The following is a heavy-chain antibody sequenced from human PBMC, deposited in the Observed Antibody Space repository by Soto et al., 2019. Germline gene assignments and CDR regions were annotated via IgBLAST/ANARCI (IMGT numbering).Heavy chain of an antibody. D-gene: IGHD6-13*01. J-gene: IGHJ6*03. CDR1: GYTFTSYG. CDR2: ISAYNGNT. CDR3: ARRIAAAGTSYHYMDA. V-gene: IGHV1-18*01. Sequence: ASVKVSCKASGYTFTSYGISWVRQAPGQGLEWMGWISAYNGNTNYAQKLQGRVTMTTDTFTSTAYMELRSLRSDDTAVYYCARRIAAAGTSYHYMDAWGKDTTVTVSS.